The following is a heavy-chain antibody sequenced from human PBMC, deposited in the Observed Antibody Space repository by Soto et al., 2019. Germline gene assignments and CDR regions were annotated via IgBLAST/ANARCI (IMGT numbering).Heavy chain of an antibody. D-gene: IGHD2-15*01. V-gene: IGHV3-30-3*01. CDR2: ISYDGSNK. CDR1: GFTFSDHY. CDR3: ARDTLLYCSGGSCDGMDV. J-gene: IGHJ6*02. Sequence: GGSLRLSCEASGFTFSDHYMDWVRQAPGKGLEWVVVISYDGSNKYYADSVKGRFTISRDNSKNTLYLQMNSLRAEDTAVYYCARDTLLYCSGGSCDGMDVWGQGTTVTVSS.